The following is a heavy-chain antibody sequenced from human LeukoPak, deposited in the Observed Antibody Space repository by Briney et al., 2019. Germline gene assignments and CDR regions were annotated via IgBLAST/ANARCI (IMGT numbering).Heavy chain of an antibody. CDR3: ARGELQLERRYNWFDP. V-gene: IGHV1-2*02. J-gene: IGHJ5*02. CDR1: GYTFTGYN. CDR2: INPNSGGT. Sequence: ASVKVSCKASGYTFTGYNIHWVRQAPGQGLEWMGWINPNSGGTNYAQKFQGRVTMTRDTSISTAYMELSRLRSDDTAVYYCARGELQLERRYNWFDPWGQGTLVTVSS. D-gene: IGHD1-1*01.